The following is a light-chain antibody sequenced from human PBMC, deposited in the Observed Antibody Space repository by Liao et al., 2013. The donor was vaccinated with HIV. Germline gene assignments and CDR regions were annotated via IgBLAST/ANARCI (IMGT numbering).Light chain of an antibody. V-gene: IGLV3-12*02. CDR2: SDS. CDR1: NIGSKA. Sequence: SYVLTQPHSVSVATAQMARITCGGNNIGSKAVHWYQQKPGQDPVLVIYSDSNRPSGIPERFSGSNSGNTATLTISGTQTMDEADYYCQAWDSNSWVFGGGTELTVL. J-gene: IGLJ3*02. CDR3: QAWDSNSWV.